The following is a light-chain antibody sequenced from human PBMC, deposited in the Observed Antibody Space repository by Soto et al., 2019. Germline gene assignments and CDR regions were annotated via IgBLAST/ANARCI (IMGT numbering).Light chain of an antibody. CDR3: QQYGTAPKT. V-gene: IGKV3-20*01. CDR1: QSVSSSS. Sequence: EIVLTQSPGTLSLSPGERATLSCRASQSVSSSSLAWYQQKPGQAPRLLIYAASRRATGIPDRFSGSGAGTDFTLTISRLEPEDFAVYYCQQYGTAPKTFGQGTKVEIK. CDR2: AAS. J-gene: IGKJ1*01.